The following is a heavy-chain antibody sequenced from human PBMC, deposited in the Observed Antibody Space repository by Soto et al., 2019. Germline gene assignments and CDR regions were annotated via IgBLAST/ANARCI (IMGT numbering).Heavy chain of an antibody. V-gene: IGHV4-59*01. D-gene: IGHD1-26*01. J-gene: IGHJ5*02. CDR1: GGSITSYH. Sequence: PTETLSLTCVVSGGSITSYHWSWIRQFPGKVLEWIAYTAYTGNTNYNPCLKSRATISVDTSKDQLSLKLTCLTAADTAVNFFGRDMHAAFPHYFDPWGQGTLVTVSS. CDR3: GRDMHAAFPHYFDP. CDR2: TAYTGNT.